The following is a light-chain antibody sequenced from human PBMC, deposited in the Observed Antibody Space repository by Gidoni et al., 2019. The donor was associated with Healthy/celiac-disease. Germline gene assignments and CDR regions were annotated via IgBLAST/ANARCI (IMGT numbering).Light chain of an antibody. CDR2: AAS. CDR1: QGISNY. CDR3: QKYNSLGT. J-gene: IGKJ1*01. Sequence: DIQMTQSPSSLSASVGDRVTITCRASQGISNYLAWYQQKPGKVPKLLIYAASTLQSGVPSRFSGSGSGTDCTLTISSLQPEDVATYYCQKYNSLGTFGQGTKVEIK. V-gene: IGKV1-27*01.